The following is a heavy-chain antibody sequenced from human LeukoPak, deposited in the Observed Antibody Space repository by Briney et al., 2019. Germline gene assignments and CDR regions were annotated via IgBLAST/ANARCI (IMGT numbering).Heavy chain of an antibody. CDR3: ARGTPAVRGVTTPDY. CDR1: GFTFSSYS. Sequence: GGSLRLSCAASGFTFSSYSMSWVRLAPGKGLEWVSYISSSSSTIYYADSVKGRFTISRDNAKNSLYLQMNSLRDEDTAVYYCARGTPAVRGVTTPDYWGQGTLVTVSS. D-gene: IGHD3-10*01. CDR2: ISSSSSTI. V-gene: IGHV3-48*02. J-gene: IGHJ4*02.